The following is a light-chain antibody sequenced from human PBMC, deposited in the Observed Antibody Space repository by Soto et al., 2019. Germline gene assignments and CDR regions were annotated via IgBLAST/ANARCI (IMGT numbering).Light chain of an antibody. CDR2: DVT. CDR1: SIDIGYYDY. CDR3: NSYSGNNALV. J-gene: IGLJ2*01. V-gene: IGLV2-8*01. Sequence: QSALAQPPSASGSPGHSVTISCTGTSIDIGYYDYVSWYQQHPGKAPKLIIYDVTKRPSGVSDRFSGSKSGNTASLTVSGLQAEDEADYYCNSYSGNNALVFGGGTKLTVL.